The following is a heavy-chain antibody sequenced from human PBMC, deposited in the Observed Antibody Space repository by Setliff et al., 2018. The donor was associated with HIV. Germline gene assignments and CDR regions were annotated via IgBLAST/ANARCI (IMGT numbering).Heavy chain of an antibody. CDR1: GFTFGDYA. CDR3: TTRAPLNPFDY. Sequence: GGSLRLSCTASGFTFGDYAMSWVRQAPGKGLEWVGFIRSKAYGGTTEYAATVKGRFTISRDDSKNTLYLQMNSVKTEDTSVYYCTTRAPLNPFDYWGQGTLVTVSS. J-gene: IGHJ4*02. V-gene: IGHV3-49*04. CDR2: IRSKAYGGTT.